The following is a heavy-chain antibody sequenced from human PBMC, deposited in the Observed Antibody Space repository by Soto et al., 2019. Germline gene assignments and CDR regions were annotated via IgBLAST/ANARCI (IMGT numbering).Heavy chain of an antibody. CDR3: ARDYVCSGGSCFSDY. CDR1: GGSVNSGSYY. CDR2: IYYRGTT. V-gene: IGHV4-61*01. Sequence: SSETLSLTCSVSGGSVNSGSYYWSWIRQPPGKGLEWIGYIYYRGTTKYNPSLKGRVTISIDTSKNQISLKLNSVTAADTAVYYCARDYVCSGGSCFSDYWGQGTLVTVSS. J-gene: IGHJ4*02. D-gene: IGHD2-15*01.